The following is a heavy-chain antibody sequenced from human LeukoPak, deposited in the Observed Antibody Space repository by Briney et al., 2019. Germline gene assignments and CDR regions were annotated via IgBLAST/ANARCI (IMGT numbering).Heavy chain of an antibody. D-gene: IGHD3-16*01. V-gene: IGHV1-18*01. J-gene: IGHJ4*02. Sequence: ASVKVSCKASGYTFTSYDINWVRQAPGQGLEWMGWISAYNGNTNYPQKLQGRVTMTTDTSTSTAYMELRSLRSDDTAVYYCARALYSPPYYFDYWGQGTLVTVSS. CDR1: GYTFTSYD. CDR2: ISAYNGNT. CDR3: ARALYSPPYYFDY.